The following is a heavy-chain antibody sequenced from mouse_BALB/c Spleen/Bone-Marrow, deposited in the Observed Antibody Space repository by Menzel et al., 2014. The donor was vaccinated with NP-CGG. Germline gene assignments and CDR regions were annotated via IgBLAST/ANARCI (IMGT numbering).Heavy chain of an antibody. CDR1: GYSFTGYF. J-gene: IGHJ1*01. CDR3: ARERGYYYGSSPYFDV. CDR2: INPYNGDT. Sequence: VQLQQPGPELVKPGASVKISCKASGYSFTGYFMNWVMQSHGKSLEWIGRINPYNGDTFYNQKFKGKATLTVDKSSSTAHMELRSLASEDSAVYYCARERGYYYGSSPYFDVWGAGTTVTVSS. D-gene: IGHD1-1*01. V-gene: IGHV1-20*02.